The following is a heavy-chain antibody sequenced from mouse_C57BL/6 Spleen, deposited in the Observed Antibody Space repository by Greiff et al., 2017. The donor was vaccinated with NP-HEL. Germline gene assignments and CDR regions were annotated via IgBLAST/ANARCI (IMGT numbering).Heavy chain of an antibody. V-gene: IGHV10-1*01. CDR3: GGHGDYGSSSYYFDY. D-gene: IGHD1-1*01. CDR2: IRSKSNNYAT. J-gene: IGHJ2*01. Sequence: EVKVVESGGGLVQPKGSLKLSCAASGFSFNTYAMNWVRQAPGKGLEWVARIRSKSNNYATYYADSVKDRFTISRDESESMLYLQMNNLKTEDTAMYYCGGHGDYGSSSYYFDYWGKGTTLTVSS. CDR1: GFSFNTYA.